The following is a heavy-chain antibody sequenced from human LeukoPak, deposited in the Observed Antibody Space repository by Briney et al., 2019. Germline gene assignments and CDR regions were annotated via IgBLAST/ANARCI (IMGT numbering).Heavy chain of an antibody. D-gene: IGHD1-26*01. CDR1: GYTFTSYD. V-gene: IGHV1-46*01. J-gene: IGHJ4*02. CDR2: INPSGGST. Sequence: ASVKVSCKASGYTFTSYDINWVRQATGQGLEWMGIINPSGGSTSYAQKFQGRVTMTRDTSTSTVYMELSSLRSEDTAVYYCARDRAGSRWELLYWGQGTLVTVSS. CDR3: ARDRAGSRWELLY.